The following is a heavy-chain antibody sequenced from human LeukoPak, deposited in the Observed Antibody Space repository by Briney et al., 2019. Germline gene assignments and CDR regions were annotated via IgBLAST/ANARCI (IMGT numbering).Heavy chain of an antibody. CDR2: INHSGST. J-gene: IGHJ6*02. Sequence: SETLSLTCAVYGGSFSGYYWSWIRQPPGKGQEWIGEINHSGSTNYNPSLKSRVTISVDTSKNQFSLKLSSVTAADTAVYYCAAQNYYYYGMDVWGQGTTVTVSS. CDR1: GGSFSGYY. V-gene: IGHV4-34*01. CDR3: AAQNYYYYGMDV.